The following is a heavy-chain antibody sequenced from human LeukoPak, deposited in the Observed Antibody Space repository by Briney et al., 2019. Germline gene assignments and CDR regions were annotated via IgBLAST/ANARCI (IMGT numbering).Heavy chain of an antibody. CDR3: AREGRYDFWSGYPFFDP. Sequence: SETLSLTCTVSGGSISSGDYYWRWIRQPPGKGLEWIGYIYYSGIPYYIPSLKSRVTISVDTSKNQFSLKLSSVTAADTAVYYCAREGRYDFWSGYPFFDPWGQRTLGTVSS. J-gene: IGHJ5*02. V-gene: IGHV4-30-4*08. CDR2: IYYSGIP. CDR1: GGSISSGDYY. D-gene: IGHD3-3*01.